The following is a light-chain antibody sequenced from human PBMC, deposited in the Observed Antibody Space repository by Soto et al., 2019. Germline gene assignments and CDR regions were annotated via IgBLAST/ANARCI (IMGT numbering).Light chain of an antibody. CDR2: GGS. V-gene: IGKV3-20*01. Sequence: EIVLTQSPGTLSLSEGERATLSCRASQSVSSNYLAWYQQNPGQAPRLLMYGGSNRASGIPDRFSGSGSGTDFTLTISRLEPEDFAVYYCQHYGSSPHTFGQGTRLEIK. J-gene: IGKJ2*01. CDR1: QSVSSNY. CDR3: QHYGSSPHT.